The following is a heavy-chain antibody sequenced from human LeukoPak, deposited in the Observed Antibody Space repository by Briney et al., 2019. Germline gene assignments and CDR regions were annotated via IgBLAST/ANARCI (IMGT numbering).Heavy chain of an antibody. J-gene: IGHJ4*02. CDR2: VSSDGSST. Sequence: PGGSLRLSCAASGFAFNSYWMHWVRQAPGTGLVWVSRVSSDGSSTTYADSVKGRFTISRDNSKNTLYLQMNSLRAEDTAVYYCARDRGTTSSAGYYFDYWGQGTLVTVSS. V-gene: IGHV3-74*01. CDR1: GFAFNSYW. D-gene: IGHD6-6*01. CDR3: ARDRGTTSSAGYYFDY.